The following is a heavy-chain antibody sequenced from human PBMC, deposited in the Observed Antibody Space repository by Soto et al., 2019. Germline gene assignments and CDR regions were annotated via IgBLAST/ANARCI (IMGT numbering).Heavy chain of an antibody. CDR3: ARDMAVAGDFFDY. D-gene: IGHD6-19*01. V-gene: IGHV3-7*01. CDR1: GFTFSSYW. J-gene: IGHJ4*02. CDR2: IKQDGSEK. Sequence: GGSLRLSCAASGFTFSSYWMSWVRQAPGKGLEWVANIKQDGSEKYYVDSVKGRFTISRDNAKNSLYLQMNSLRAEDTAVYYCARDMAVAGDFFDYWGQGTLVTVSS.